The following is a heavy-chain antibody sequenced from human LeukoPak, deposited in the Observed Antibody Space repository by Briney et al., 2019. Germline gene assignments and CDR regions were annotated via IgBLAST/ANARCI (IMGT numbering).Heavy chain of an antibody. CDR2: IYTSGST. V-gene: IGHV4-61*02. CDR3: ARSWGVAGPGGGIDY. CDR1: GGSISSGSYY. J-gene: IGHJ4*02. Sequence: PSQTLSLTCTVSGGSISSGSYYWSWIRQPAGKGLEWIGRIYTSGSTNYNPSLKSRVTISVDTSKNQFSLKLSSVTAADTAVYYCARSWGVAGPGGGIDYWGQGTLVTVSS. D-gene: IGHD6-19*01.